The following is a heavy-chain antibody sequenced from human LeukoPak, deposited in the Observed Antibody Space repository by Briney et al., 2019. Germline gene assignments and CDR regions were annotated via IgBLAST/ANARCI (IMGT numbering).Heavy chain of an antibody. CDR2: INHSGST. J-gene: IGHJ4*02. V-gene: IGHV4-34*01. D-gene: IGHD3-22*01. CDR1: GGSFSGYY. CDR3: ARRRITMIGIVPFFDY. Sequence: PSETLSLTCAVYGGSFSGYYWSWLRQPPGKGLEWIGEINHSGSTNYNPSLKSRVTISVDTSKNQFSLKLSSVTAADTAVYYCARRRITMIGIVPFFDYWGQGTLVTVSS.